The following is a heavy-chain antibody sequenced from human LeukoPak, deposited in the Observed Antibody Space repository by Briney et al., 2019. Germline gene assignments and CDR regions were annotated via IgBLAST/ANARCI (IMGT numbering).Heavy chain of an antibody. Sequence: SVKVSCKASGYTFTSYYMHWVRQAPGQGLEWMGGIIPIFGTSNYAQKFQDRVTITADESTSTAYMELSSLRSEDTAVYYCARDLGGAAVPRDIWGQGTMVTVSS. J-gene: IGHJ3*02. CDR3: ARDLGGAAVPRDI. CDR2: IIPIFGTS. V-gene: IGHV1-69*13. CDR1: GYTFTSYY. D-gene: IGHD6-25*01.